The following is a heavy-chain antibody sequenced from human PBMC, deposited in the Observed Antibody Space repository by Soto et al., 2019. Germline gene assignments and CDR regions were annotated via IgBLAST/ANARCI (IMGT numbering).Heavy chain of an antibody. J-gene: IGHJ6*02. V-gene: IGHV1-2*02. Sequence: ASVEVSCKASGYTFTAYHLHWVRRAPGQGLEWMAWINPNNGDTNFARKFQGRVTMTRDTSASTAYMELSRLTSDDTAVYYCVRDRVGRSPYYYGMDVWGQGTTVTVSS. CDR2: INPNNGDT. CDR3: VRDRVGRSPYYYGMDV. CDR1: GYTFTAYH. D-gene: IGHD2-15*01.